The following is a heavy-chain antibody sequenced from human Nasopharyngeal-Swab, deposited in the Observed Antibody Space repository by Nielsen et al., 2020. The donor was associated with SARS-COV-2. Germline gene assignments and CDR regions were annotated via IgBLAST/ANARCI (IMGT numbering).Heavy chain of an antibody. CDR1: GYTFTSYY. V-gene: IGHV1-46*01. CDR3: AREEWEAYDAFDI. J-gene: IGHJ3*02. CDR2: INPSGGST. Sequence: ASVKVSCKASGYTFTSYYMHWVRQAPGQGLEWMGIINPSGGSTSYAQKFQGRVTMTRDTSTSTVYMELSSLRAEDTAVYYCAREEWEAYDAFDIWGQGTMVTVSS. D-gene: IGHD1-26*01.